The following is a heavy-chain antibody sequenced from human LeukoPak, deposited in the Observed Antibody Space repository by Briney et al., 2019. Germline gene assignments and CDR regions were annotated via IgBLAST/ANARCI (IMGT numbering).Heavy chain of an antibody. CDR3: ARVRSSSWYVAFDI. Sequence: GGSLRLSCAASGFTFSSYAVHWVRQAPGKGLEYVSAISSNGGSTYYANSVKGRFTISRDNSKNTLYLQMGSLRAEDMAVYYCARVRSSSWYVAFDIWGQGTIVTVSS. V-gene: IGHV3-64*01. D-gene: IGHD6-13*01. J-gene: IGHJ3*02. CDR2: ISSNGGST. CDR1: GFTFSSYA.